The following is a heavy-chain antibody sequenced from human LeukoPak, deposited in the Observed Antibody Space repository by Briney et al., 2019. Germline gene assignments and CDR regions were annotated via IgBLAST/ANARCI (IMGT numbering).Heavy chain of an antibody. D-gene: IGHD3-3*01. V-gene: IGHV3-30*01. CDR1: GFTFSSYA. J-gene: IGHJ4*02. Sequence: GGSLRLSCAASGFTFSSYAKPWIRQAPGKGLEWVAVISYDGSNKYYADSVKGRFTISRDNSKNTLYLQMNSLRAEDTAVYYCARDGSRITIFGVVIRDYFDYWGQGTLVTVSS. CDR2: ISYDGSNK. CDR3: ARDGSRITIFGVVIRDYFDY.